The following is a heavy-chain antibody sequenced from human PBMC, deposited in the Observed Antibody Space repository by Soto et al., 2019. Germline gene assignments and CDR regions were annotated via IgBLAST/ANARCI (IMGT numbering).Heavy chain of an antibody. J-gene: IGHJ4*02. Sequence: EVQLVESGRGLVQPGRSLRLSCAASGFTFDDYAMHWVRQAPGKGLEWVSGISWNSGSIGYADSVKGRFTISRDNAKNSLYLQMNSLRAEDTALYYCAKGTYYYDSSGYQIFDYWGQGTLVTVSS. D-gene: IGHD3-22*01. CDR3: AKGTYYYDSSGYQIFDY. CDR2: ISWNSGSI. V-gene: IGHV3-9*01. CDR1: GFTFDDYA.